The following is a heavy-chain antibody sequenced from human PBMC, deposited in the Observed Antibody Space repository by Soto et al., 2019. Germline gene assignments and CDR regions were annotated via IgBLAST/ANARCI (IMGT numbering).Heavy chain of an antibody. CDR3: VHRSPGLYFDY. CDR2: IYWDDDK. CDR1: GLSLSTSGVG. J-gene: IGHJ4*02. Sequence: QITLKESGPTLVKPTQTLTLTCTLSGLSLSTSGVGVGWIRQPPGKALEWLALIYWDDDKRYSPSLESRLTITTDASKYQVVLTSTNMDPVDSATYYCVHRSPGLYFDYWGQGTLVTVSS. V-gene: IGHV2-5*02.